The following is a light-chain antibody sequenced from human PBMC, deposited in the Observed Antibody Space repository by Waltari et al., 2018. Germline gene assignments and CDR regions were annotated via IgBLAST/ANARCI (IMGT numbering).Light chain of an antibody. V-gene: IGKV1-9*01. J-gene: IGKJ4*01. CDR1: QGISSY. CDR3: QQLNSYPLT. Sequence: IQLTQSPSSLSASIRARVPTTCRASQGISSYLAWYQQKPGKAPNVLIYGASTLQSGVPSRFSGSGSGTDFTLTISSLQPEDFATYYCQQLNSYPLTFGGGTKVEIK. CDR2: GAS.